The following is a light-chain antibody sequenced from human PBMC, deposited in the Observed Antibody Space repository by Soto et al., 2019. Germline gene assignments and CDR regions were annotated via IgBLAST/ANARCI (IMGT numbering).Light chain of an antibody. CDR1: SGSIANNY. V-gene: IGLV6-57*04. CDR2: ENN. J-gene: IGLJ2*01. CDR3: QSYDSDFVV. Sequence: NFMLTQPHSVSESPGKTLSISFTRRSGSIANNYVQWYQQRPGSAPTTVIYENNQRLSGVPDRFSGSTDGSSNSASLTISGLQTKDEADYYCQSYDSDFVVFGGGTKLTVL.